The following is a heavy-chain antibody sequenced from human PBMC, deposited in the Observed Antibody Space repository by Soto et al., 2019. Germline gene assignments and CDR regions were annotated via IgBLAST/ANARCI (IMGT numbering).Heavy chain of an antibody. CDR2: ISGSGGST. CDR3: ARIGYGGPRYYYGMDV. D-gene: IGHD4-17*01. CDR1: GFTFSSYA. Sequence: GGSLRLSCAASGFTFSSYAMSWVRQAPGKGLEWVSAISGSGGSTYYADSVKGRFTISRDNAKNSLYLQMNSLRAEDTAVYYCARIGYGGPRYYYGMDVWCQGTTVTVSS. J-gene: IGHJ6*02. V-gene: IGHV3-23*01.